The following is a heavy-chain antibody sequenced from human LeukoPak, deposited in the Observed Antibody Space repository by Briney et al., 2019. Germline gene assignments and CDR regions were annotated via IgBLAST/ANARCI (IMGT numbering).Heavy chain of an antibody. CDR2: INSDGSST. CDR1: GFTFSSYW. Sequence: GGSLRLSCAASGFTFSSYWMHWVRQAPGKGLVWVSRINSDGSSTSYADSVKGRFTISRDNAKNTLYLQMNSLRAEDTALYYCAKAITYYYDSSGYTYFDYWGQGTLVTVSS. CDR3: AKAITYYYDSSGYTYFDY. J-gene: IGHJ4*02. V-gene: IGHV3-74*01. D-gene: IGHD3-22*01.